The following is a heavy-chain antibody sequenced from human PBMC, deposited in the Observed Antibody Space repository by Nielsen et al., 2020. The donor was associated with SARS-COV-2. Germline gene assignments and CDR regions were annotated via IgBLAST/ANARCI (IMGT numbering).Heavy chain of an antibody. CDR3: ARMGEGSPRRPSVDGVDY. D-gene: IGHD3-16*01. CDR2: IIPIFGTA. V-gene: IGHV1-69*13. J-gene: IGHJ4*02. CDR1: GGTFSSYA. Sequence: SVKVSCKASGGTFSSYAISWVRQAPGQGLEWMGGIIPIFGTANYAQKFQGRVTITADESTSTAYMELSSLRSEDTAVYYCARMGEGSPRRPSVDGVDYWGQGTLVTVSS.